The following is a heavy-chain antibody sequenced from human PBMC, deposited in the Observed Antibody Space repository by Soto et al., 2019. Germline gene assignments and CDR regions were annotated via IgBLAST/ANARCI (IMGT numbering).Heavy chain of an antibody. V-gene: IGHV3-30*18. D-gene: IGHD2-8*02. CDR1: GFIYSSCA. Sequence: VQLVESGGGVVQPGRSLRLSCSASGFIYSSCAMHWVRQVPGKGLEWLAVVSHDGTLYPYADSVKGRFIISRDNSRKMLYLQMNSLRPDDTAVYYCVKDRSDTWSFDYWGQGTLVTVSS. J-gene: IGHJ4*02. CDR2: VSHDGTLY. CDR3: VKDRSDTWSFDY.